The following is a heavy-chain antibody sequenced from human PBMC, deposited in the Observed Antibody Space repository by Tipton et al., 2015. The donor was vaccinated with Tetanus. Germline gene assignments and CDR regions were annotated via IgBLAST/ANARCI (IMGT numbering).Heavy chain of an antibody. CDR1: GGTFSSYA. J-gene: IGHJ4*02. Sequence: QLVQSGAEVKKPGSSVKVSCKASGGTFSSYAISWVRQAPGQGLEWMGGIIPIFGTANYAQKFRGRVTITADESTSTAYMELSSLRSEDTAVYYCARSVWFGELSESPFDYWGQGTLVTVSS. D-gene: IGHD3-10*01. CDR3: ARSVWFGELSESPFDY. V-gene: IGHV1-69*01. CDR2: IIPIFGTA.